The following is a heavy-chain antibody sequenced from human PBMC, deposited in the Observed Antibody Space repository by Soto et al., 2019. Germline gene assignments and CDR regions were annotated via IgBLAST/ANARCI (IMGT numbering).Heavy chain of an antibody. D-gene: IGHD2-15*01. CDR3: ASGGYSFDY. CDR1: GGSVSSGSYY. V-gene: IGHV4-61*01. CDR2: IYYSGST. J-gene: IGHJ4*02. Sequence: QVQLQESGPGLVKPSETLSLTCTVSGGSVSSGSYYWSWIRQPPGKGLEWIGYIYYSGSTNYNPSLKSRVTISVDTSKNQFSRKLSSVTAADTAVHYWASGGYSFDYWGQGTLVTVSS.